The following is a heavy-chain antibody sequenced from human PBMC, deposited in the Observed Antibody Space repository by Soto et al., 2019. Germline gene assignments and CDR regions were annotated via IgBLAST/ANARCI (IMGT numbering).Heavy chain of an antibody. CDR1: GGTFSTYL. D-gene: IGHD6-19*01. CDR3: ARGATHGSSWYFWFDP. Sequence: QVQLVQSGAEVRMPGSSVKVSCKASGGTFSTYLINWVRQAPGQGLEWMGGIIPLFGTTNYAQKFKGRVTITADESTSTAYMELSSLRPEDAAVYYCARGATHGSSWYFWFDPWGQGTLVTVSS. J-gene: IGHJ5*02. CDR2: IIPLFGTT. V-gene: IGHV1-69*01.